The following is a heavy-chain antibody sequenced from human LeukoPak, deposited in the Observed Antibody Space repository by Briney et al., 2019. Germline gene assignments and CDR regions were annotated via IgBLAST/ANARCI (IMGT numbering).Heavy chain of an antibody. CDR3: ARDGDGDYAADY. V-gene: IGHV3-30*04. CDR1: GFTFSSYA. J-gene: IGHJ4*02. CDR2: ISYDGSNK. Sequence: AGSLRLSCAASGFTFSSYAMHWVRQAPAKGLERVAVISYDGSNKYYADSVKSRFTISRDNSKNTLYLQMNSLRAEDTAVYYCARDGDGDYAADYWGQGTLVTVSS. D-gene: IGHD4-17*01.